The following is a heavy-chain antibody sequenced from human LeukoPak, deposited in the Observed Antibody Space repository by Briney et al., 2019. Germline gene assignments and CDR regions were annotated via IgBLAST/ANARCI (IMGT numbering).Heavy chain of an antibody. J-gene: IGHJ4*02. CDR1: GFTFSSYA. CDR2: IRFNGN. CDR3: ARENWDFDF. V-gene: IGHV3-30*02. D-gene: IGHD7-27*01. Sequence: GGSLRLSCAASGFTFSSYATHWVRQAPGKGLEWVASIRFNGNFYADYVKGRFTISRDNSKSTVSLQMDTLRTEDTALYYCARENWDFDFWGQGTLVTVSS.